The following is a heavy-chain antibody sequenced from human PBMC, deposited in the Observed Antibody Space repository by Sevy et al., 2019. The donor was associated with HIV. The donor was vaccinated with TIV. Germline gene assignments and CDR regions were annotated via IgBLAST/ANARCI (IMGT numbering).Heavy chain of an antibody. J-gene: IGHJ2*01. V-gene: IGHV3-9*01. CDR2: ISWHSGTI. CDR3: AKGASSRNWRMNWYFDL. Sequence: GGSLRLSCAASEFNFDDYGMHWVRQAPGKGLEWVSGISWHSGTIGCADSVKGRFTVSRDNAKNSLYLQMNSLRAEDTALYYCAKGASSRNWRMNWYFDLWGRGTLVTVSS. D-gene: IGHD6-13*01. CDR1: EFNFDDYG.